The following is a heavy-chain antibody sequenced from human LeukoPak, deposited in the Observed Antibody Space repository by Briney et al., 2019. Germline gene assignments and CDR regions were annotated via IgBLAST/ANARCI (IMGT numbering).Heavy chain of an antibody. Sequence: SETLSLTCAVSGYSISSGYYWGWVRQAPGKGLEWIGSIYHPGSTDYNPSLKSRLTISVDMSKNQFSLNLRSVTAADTAVYYCARDKDDYVWGTYRWWGQGMLVTVSS. J-gene: IGHJ4*02. CDR1: GYSISSGYY. CDR2: IYHPGST. CDR3: ARDKDDYVWGTYRW. V-gene: IGHV4-38-2*01. D-gene: IGHD3-16*02.